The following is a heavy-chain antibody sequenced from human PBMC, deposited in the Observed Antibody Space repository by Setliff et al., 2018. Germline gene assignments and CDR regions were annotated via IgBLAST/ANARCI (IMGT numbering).Heavy chain of an antibody. J-gene: IGHJ3*01. CDR3: VHNADFIGTFNT. D-gene: IGHD2-8*01. CDR2: IKGKNDGLAT. V-gene: IGHV3-15*07. CDR1: GFTFSTAW. Sequence: GGSLRLSCAASGFTFSTAWMNWVRQAPGKGLEWVGRIKGKNDGLATDYAAPVEGRFTISRDDSKNTVYLQMSSLKIEDTAVYYCVHNADFIGTFNTWGQGTMVTVSS.